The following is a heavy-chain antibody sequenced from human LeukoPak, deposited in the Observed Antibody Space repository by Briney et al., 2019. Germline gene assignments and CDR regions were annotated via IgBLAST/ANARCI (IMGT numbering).Heavy chain of an antibody. V-gene: IGHV1-69*13. D-gene: IGHD5-18*01. CDR2: IIPIFGTA. CDR3: ARAGWSTAMVPYGALDY. CDR1: GGTFSSYA. J-gene: IGHJ4*02. Sequence: GASVKVPCKASGGTFSSYAISWVRQAPGQGLEWMGGIIPIFGTANYAQKFQGRVTITADESTSTAYMELSSLRSEDTAVYYCARAGWSTAMVPYGALDYWGQGTLVTVSS.